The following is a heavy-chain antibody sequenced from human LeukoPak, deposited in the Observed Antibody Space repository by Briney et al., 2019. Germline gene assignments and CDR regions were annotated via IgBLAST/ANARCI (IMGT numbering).Heavy chain of an antibody. CDR2: INRIGST. CDR3: ARVGSSGYLDY. CDR1: GGSFSGYY. J-gene: IGHJ4*02. Sequence: SGPLSLTCAVSGGSFSGYYWSWIRQPPGKGLEWIGEINHKGLEWIVEINRIGSTNYKPTIKRRVTISGDTSKNWLSLRLSSVTAADTAVYYCARVGSSGYLDYWGQGTLVTVSS. V-gene: IGHV4-34*01. D-gene: IGHD3-22*01.